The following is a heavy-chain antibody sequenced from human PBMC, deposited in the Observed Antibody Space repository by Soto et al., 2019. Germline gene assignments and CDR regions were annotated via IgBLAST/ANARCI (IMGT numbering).Heavy chain of an antibody. CDR1: GYTFTGYY. CDR2: INPNSGGT. CDR3: AREKMGLGIAGMDV. V-gene: IGHV1-2*04. D-gene: IGHD7-27*01. J-gene: IGHJ6*02. Sequence: ASVKVSCKASGYTFTGYYMHWVRQAPGQGLEWMGWINPNSGGTNYAQKFQGWVTMTRDTSISTAYMELSRLRSDDTAVYYCAREKMGLGIAGMDVWGQGTTVTVSS.